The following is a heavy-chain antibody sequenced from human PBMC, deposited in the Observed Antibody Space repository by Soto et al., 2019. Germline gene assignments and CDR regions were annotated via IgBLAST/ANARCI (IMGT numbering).Heavy chain of an antibody. J-gene: IGHJ4*02. CDR1: GFTFENYA. CDR3: AKDNTGWSGSPIDY. Sequence: GGSLRLSCAASGFTFENYAMHWVRQAPGKGLEWVSGISWESGIIGYADSVKGRFTISRDNAKNFLYLQMDSLRAEDTALYYCAKDNTGWSGSPIDYWGQGTLVTVSS. D-gene: IGHD6-19*01. V-gene: IGHV3-9*01. CDR2: ISWESGII.